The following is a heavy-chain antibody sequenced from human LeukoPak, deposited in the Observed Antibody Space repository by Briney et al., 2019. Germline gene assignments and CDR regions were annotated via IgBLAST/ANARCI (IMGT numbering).Heavy chain of an antibody. CDR2: ISSSSSYI. Sequence: GSLRLSCAASGFTFSSYSMNWVRQAPGKGLEWVSSISSSSSYIYYADSVKGRFTISRDNAKNSLYLQMNSLRAEDTAVYYCARAENCYGSGSYYPALDYWGQGTLVTVSS. CDR3: ARAENCYGSGSYYPALDY. J-gene: IGHJ4*02. D-gene: IGHD3-10*01. CDR1: GFTFSSYS. V-gene: IGHV3-21*01.